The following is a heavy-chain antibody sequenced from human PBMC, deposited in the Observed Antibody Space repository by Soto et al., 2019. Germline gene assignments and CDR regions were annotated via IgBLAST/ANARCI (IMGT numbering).Heavy chain of an antibody. D-gene: IGHD3-3*01. V-gene: IGHV3-48*03. CDR1: GFTFSSYE. CDR3: ASGRDFWSGPSPKDYAMDV. J-gene: IGHJ6*02. CDR2: ISSSGSTI. Sequence: EVQLVESGGGLVQPGGSLRLSCAASGFTFSSYEMNWVRQAPGKGLEWVSYISSSGSTIYYADSVKGRFTISRDNAKNSLYLQMNSLRAEDTAIYYCASGRDFWSGPSPKDYAMDVWGQGTTVTVSS.